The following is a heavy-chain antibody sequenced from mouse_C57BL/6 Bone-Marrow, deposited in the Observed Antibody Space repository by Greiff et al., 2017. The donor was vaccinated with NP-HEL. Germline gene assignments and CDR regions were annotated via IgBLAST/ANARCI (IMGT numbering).Heavy chain of an antibody. V-gene: IGHV8-8*01. CDR3: ARTYGSSKVYAMDY. Sequence: VKLMESGPGILQPSQTLSLTCSFSGFSLSTSGMGVGRIRQPPGQGLEWLVHIWWDDDKYSNPVLKRRLTISTDTSKNQVFLKIGNVGTADTATYYCARTYGSSKVYAMDYWGQGTSVTVSS. CDR1: GFSLSTSGMG. CDR2: IWWDDDK. D-gene: IGHD1-1*01. J-gene: IGHJ4*01.